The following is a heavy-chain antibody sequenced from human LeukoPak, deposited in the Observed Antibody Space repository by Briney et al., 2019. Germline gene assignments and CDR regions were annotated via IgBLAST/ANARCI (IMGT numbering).Heavy chain of an antibody. J-gene: IGHJ3*02. D-gene: IGHD4-17*01. CDR2: IYYSGST. CDR1: GGSISSSSYY. Sequence: PSETLSLTCTVSGGSISSSSYYWGWIRQPPGKGLEWIGSIYYSGSTYYNPSLKSRVTISVDTSKNQFSLKLSSVTAADTAVYYCAREGGLRWRGDGNAFDIWGQGTMVTVSS. V-gene: IGHV4-39*02. CDR3: AREGGLRWRGDGNAFDI.